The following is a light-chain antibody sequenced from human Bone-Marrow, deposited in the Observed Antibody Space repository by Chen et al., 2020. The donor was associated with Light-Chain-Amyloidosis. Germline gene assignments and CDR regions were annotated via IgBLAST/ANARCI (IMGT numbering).Light chain of an antibody. Sequence: SYELTQPPPASVSPAQTARITCSGDDLPTKYAYWYQQKPGQAPMLVIHRDTERPSGISERFSGSSSGTTATLTISGVQAEDEADYHSQSADSSGTYEVIFGGGTKLTVL. J-gene: IGLJ2*01. V-gene: IGLV3-25*03. CDR3: QSADSSGTYEVI. CDR1: DLPTKY. CDR2: RDT.